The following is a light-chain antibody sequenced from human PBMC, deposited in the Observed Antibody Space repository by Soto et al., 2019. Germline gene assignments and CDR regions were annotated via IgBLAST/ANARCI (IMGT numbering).Light chain of an antibody. J-gene: IGKJ4*01. V-gene: IGKV3-20*01. CDR3: QQWGLT. CDR1: QSVSSSY. CDR2: GAS. Sequence: EIVLTQSPGTLSLSPGERATLSCRASQSVSSSYLAWYQQKPGQAPRLLIYGASSRATGIPDRFSGSGSGTDFTLTISRLEREDFAVYYCQQWGLTFGGGTKVEIK.